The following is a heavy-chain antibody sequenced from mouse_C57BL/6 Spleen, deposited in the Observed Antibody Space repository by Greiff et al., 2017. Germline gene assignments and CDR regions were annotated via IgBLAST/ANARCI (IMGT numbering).Heavy chain of an antibody. CDR1: GYTFTDYE. J-gene: IGHJ4*01. Sequence: QVQLKQSGAELARPGASVTLSCKASGYTFTDYEMHWVKQTPVHGLEWIGAIDPETGGTAYNQKFKGKAILTADKSSSTAYMELRSLTSEDSAVYYCTRRDYYGSSYYARDYWGQGTSVTVSS. V-gene: IGHV1-15*01. CDR2: IDPETGGT. D-gene: IGHD1-1*01. CDR3: TRRDYYGSSYYARDY.